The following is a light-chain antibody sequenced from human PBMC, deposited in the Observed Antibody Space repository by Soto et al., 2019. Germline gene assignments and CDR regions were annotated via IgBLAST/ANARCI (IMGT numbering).Light chain of an antibody. CDR2: DVS. CDR3: SSYTSSSTVV. CDR1: SSDVGGYNN. V-gene: IGLV2-14*01. Sequence: QSVLTQHASVSGSPGRSITISCTGTSSDVGGYNNVSWYQQHPGKAPKLMIYDVSNRPSGVSNRFSGSKYGNTSSLTISGLQAEDEADYYCSSYTSSSTVVFGGGTKLTVL. J-gene: IGLJ2*01.